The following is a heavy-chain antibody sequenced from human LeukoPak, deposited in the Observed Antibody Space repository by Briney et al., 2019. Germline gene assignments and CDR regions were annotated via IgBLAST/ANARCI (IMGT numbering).Heavy chain of an antibody. J-gene: IGHJ6*03. Sequence: PSETLSLTCTVSGGSISSYYWSWLRQPAGKGLEWIGRIYTSGSTNYNPSLKSRVTMSVDTSKNQFSLTLSSVTAADTAVYYCARDSSSWDYYYYMDVWGKGTTVTVSS. V-gene: IGHV4-4*07. CDR3: ARDSSSWDYYYYMDV. CDR2: IYTSGST. D-gene: IGHD6-13*01. CDR1: GGSISSYY.